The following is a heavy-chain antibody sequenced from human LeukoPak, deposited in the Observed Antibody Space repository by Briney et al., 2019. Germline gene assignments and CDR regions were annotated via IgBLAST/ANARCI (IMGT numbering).Heavy chain of an antibody. Sequence: PSETLSLTCTVSGGSISSGGYYWSWIRQHPGKGLEWIGYIYYSGSTYYNPSLKSRVTISVDTSKNQFSLKLSSVTAADTAVYYCARAEESQPKKMMYYDFWSGYYPYGMDVWGQGTTVTVSS. D-gene: IGHD3-3*01. J-gene: IGHJ6*02. CDR3: ARAEESQPKKMMYYDFWSGYYPYGMDV. CDR2: IYYSGST. V-gene: IGHV4-31*03. CDR1: GGSISSGGYY.